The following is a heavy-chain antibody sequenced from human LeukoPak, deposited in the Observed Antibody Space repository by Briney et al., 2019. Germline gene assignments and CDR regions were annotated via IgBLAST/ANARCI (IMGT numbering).Heavy chain of an antibody. D-gene: IGHD1-26*01. Sequence: SETLSLTCAVYGGSLSGYYWSWIRQPPGEGLEWIGYIYYTGSTSYNPSLKSRVTMSLDASKNQFSLELNSVTPADTAVYYCARGGNYWPQWWFDPWGRGTLVSVSS. CDR1: GGSLSGYY. CDR2: IYYTGST. J-gene: IGHJ5*02. CDR3: ARGGNYWPQWWFDP. V-gene: IGHV4-34*11.